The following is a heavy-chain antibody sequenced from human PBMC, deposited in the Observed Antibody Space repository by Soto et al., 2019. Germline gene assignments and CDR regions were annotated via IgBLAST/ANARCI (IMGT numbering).Heavy chain of an antibody. D-gene: IGHD3-16*02. CDR2: INHSGST. V-gene: IGHV4-34*01. Sequence: SETLSLTCAVYGGSFSGYYWSWIRQPPGKGLEWIGEINHSGSTNYNPSLKSRVTISVDTSKNQFSLKLSSVTAADTAVYYCARRVIAGGYGMDVWGQGTTVTVSS. CDR1: GGSFSGYY. J-gene: IGHJ6*02. CDR3: ARRVIAGGYGMDV.